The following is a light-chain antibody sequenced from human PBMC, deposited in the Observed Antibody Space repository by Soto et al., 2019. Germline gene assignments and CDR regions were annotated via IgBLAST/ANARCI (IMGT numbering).Light chain of an antibody. CDR1: QSVSSK. CDR2: GAS. CDR3: QQYNDWPPA. J-gene: IGKJ4*01. V-gene: IGKV3-15*01. Sequence: ETVMTQSPATLSLSPGERATLSCRASQSVSSKLVWYQQKPGQAPRFLIYGASTRATGIPARFRGSGSGTEFTSTIDSLQSEDFAVYYCQQYNDWPPAFGGGTKVEIK.